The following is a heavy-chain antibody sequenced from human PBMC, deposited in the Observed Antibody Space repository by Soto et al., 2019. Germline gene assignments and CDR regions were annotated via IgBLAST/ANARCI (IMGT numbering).Heavy chain of an antibody. D-gene: IGHD6-19*01. V-gene: IGHV3-30*18. CDR2: ILDDGDKK. CDR1: GFSISRHG. J-gene: IGHJ4*02. CDR3: AKDLARGWPAKPDC. Sequence: QVQLVESGGGVVQPGRSLRLSCAASGFSISRHGMYWVRQAPGKGLECVATILDDGDKKYYADSVKGRFTISRDNSKNTVFLQMNDLRVEDTPLYVSAKDLARGWPAKPDCWGQGTLVTVSS.